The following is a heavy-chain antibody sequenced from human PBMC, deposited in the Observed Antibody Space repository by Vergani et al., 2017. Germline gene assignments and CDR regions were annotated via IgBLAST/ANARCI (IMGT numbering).Heavy chain of an antibody. J-gene: IGHJ4*02. CDR3: ARTMSSGMPYGDYLHFDY. CDR2: IIPIFGTA. CDR1: GGTFSSYA. Sequence: QVQLVQSGAEVKKPGSSVKVSCKASGGTFSSYAISWVRQAPGQGLEWMGGIIPIFGTANYAQKFQGRVTITADESTSTAYMELSSLRSEDTAVYYCARTMSSGMPYGDYLHFDYWGQGTLVTVSS. D-gene: IGHD4-17*01. V-gene: IGHV1-69*12.